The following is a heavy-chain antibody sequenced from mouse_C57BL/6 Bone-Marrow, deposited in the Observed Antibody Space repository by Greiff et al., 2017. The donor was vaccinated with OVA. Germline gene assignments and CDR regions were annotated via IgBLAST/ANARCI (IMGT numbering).Heavy chain of an antibody. CDR1: GYTFTSYW. CDR2: IYPGSGST. CDR3: ARLEDGYYVPFAY. Sequence: VQLQQPGAELVKPGASVKMSCTASGYTFTSYWITWVKQRPGQGLEWIGDIYPGSGSTNYNEKFKSKATLPVDTSSSTAYMQLSSLTSEDSAVYYCARLEDGYYVPFAYWGQGTLVTVSA. V-gene: IGHV1-55*01. J-gene: IGHJ3*01. D-gene: IGHD2-3*01.